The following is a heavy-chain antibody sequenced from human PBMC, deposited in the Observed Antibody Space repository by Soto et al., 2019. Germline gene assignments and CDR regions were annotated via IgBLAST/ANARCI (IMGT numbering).Heavy chain of an antibody. V-gene: IGHV1-69*01. CDR1: GGTFSSYA. J-gene: IGHJ5*02. CDR2: IIPIFGTA. CDR3: ARYFYYGSGSRYWFDP. D-gene: IGHD3-10*01. Sequence: QVQLVQSGAEVKKPGSSVKVSCKASGGTFSSYAISWVRQAPGQGLEWMGGIIPIFGTANYAQKFQGRVTITADESTSSAYMELSSLRSEDTAVYYCARYFYYGSGSRYWFDPWGQGTLVTVSS.